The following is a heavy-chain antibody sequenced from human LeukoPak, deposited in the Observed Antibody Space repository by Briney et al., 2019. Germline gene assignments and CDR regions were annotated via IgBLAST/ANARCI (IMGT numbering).Heavy chain of an antibody. J-gene: IGHJ3*02. CDR2: IRFDGSNK. D-gene: IGHD5-18*01. CDR3: AKGEMDTAGGPLDAFDI. V-gene: IGHV3-30*02. CDR1: GFTFSSYG. Sequence: GGSLRLSCAASGFTFSSYGMHWVRQAPGKGLEWVAFIRFDGSNKYYAYSVEGRFTISRDNSKNTLYLQMNSLRAEDTAVYYCAKGEMDTAGGPLDAFDIWGQGTMVTVSS.